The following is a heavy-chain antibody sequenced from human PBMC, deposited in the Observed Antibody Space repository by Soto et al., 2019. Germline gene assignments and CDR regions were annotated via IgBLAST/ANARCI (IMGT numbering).Heavy chain of an antibody. D-gene: IGHD2-15*01. CDR1: GFTVSSNY. Sequence: EVQLVESGGGLVQPEGSLRLSCAASGFTVSSNYMSWVRQAPGKGLEWVSVIYSGGSTYYADSVKGRFTISRDNSKNTLYLQMNSLRAEDTAVYYCARGGGDCSGGSCYFWRYYFDYWGQGTLVTVSS. V-gene: IGHV3-66*01. CDR3: ARGGGDCSGGSCYFWRYYFDY. CDR2: IYSGGST. J-gene: IGHJ4*02.